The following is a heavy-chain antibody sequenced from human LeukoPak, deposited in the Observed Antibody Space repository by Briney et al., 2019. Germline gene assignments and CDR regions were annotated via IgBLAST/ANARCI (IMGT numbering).Heavy chain of an antibody. Sequence: RASVKVSCKASGYTFTAYDINWVRQGAGQGLEWIGWMNPDTGNTGYAQKFQGRVTMTRDTPKSTAYMDLNSLRSEDTAVYYCARLSDTPAYYYSSGYYHIRYWGQGTLLTVSS. CDR1: GYTFTAYD. J-gene: IGHJ4*02. V-gene: IGHV1-8*01. CDR3: ARLSDTPAYYYSSGYYHIRY. CDR2: MNPDTGNT. D-gene: IGHD3-22*01.